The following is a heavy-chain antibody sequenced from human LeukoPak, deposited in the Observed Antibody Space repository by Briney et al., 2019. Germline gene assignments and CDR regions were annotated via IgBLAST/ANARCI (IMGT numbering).Heavy chain of an antibody. CDR3: ARDLHIRSAWTDAFAF. V-gene: IGHV4-59*12. CDR1: GGSISSYY. J-gene: IGHJ3*01. CDR2: IYYSGST. Sequence: SETLSLTCSVSGGSISSYYWSWIRQPPGKGLEWIGYIYYSGSTNYNPSLKSRVTIPVDTSKNQFSLKLSSVTAADTAMYYCARDLHIRSAWTDAFAFWGQGTMVTVSS. D-gene: IGHD6-19*01.